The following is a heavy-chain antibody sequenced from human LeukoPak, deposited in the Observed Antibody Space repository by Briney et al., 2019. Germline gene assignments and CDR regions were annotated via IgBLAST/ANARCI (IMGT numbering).Heavy chain of an antibody. CDR3: ARMGYDYGDY. Sequence: GGSLRLSCAASGFTLSSYWMTWVRQAPGKGPEWVANINRDGSDKHYMDSVKGRFTISRDNAKNSLYLQMNSLRAEDTAVYYCARMGYDYGDYWGQGTLVTVSS. J-gene: IGHJ4*02. D-gene: IGHD3-16*01. CDR1: GFTLSSYW. CDR2: INRDGSDK. V-gene: IGHV3-7*01.